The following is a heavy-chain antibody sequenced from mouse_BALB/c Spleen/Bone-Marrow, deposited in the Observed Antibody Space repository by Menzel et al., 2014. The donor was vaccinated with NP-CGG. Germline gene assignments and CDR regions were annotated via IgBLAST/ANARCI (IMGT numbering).Heavy chain of an antibody. CDR2: ISSGSSTI. CDR3: TRGGNWEDFDY. D-gene: IGHD4-1*01. V-gene: IGHV5-17*02. Sequence: EVQGVESGGGLVQPGGSRKLSCAASGFTFSSFGMHWVRQAPERGQEWVAYISSGSSTIFYADTVKGRFTISRDNPKNTLFLQMTSLRSEDTAMYYCTRGGNWEDFDYWGQGTTLTVSS. CDR1: GFTFSSFG. J-gene: IGHJ2*01.